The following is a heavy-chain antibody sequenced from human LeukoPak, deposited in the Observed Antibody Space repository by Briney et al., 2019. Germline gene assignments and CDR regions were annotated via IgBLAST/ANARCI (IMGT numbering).Heavy chain of an antibody. J-gene: IGHJ4*02. CDR3: ARHLGYSSSTSCYNPKFDN. CDR1: GYSISSGYY. Sequence: SETLSLTCAVSGYSISSGYYWGWIRQPPGKGLEWIGSIYHSGSTYYDPSLKRRVTISVDTSKNQFSLTLSSVTAADTAVYYCARHLGYSSSTSCYNPKFDNWGQGPLVTVSS. CDR2: IYHSGST. V-gene: IGHV4-38-2*01. D-gene: IGHD2-2*01.